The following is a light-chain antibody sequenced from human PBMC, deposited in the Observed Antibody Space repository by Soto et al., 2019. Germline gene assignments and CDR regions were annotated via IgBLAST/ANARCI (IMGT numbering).Light chain of an antibody. Sequence: EIVLTQSPATLSLSPGERANLSCRASQSVSTNLAWYQHQPGLAPRLLIYGASTRATGIPARFSGSGSGTEFSLTIKSLKSEDFAVYYCHHYNNWWAFGQGTKVDIK. J-gene: IGKJ1*01. CDR1: QSVSTN. V-gene: IGKV3-15*01. CDR3: HHYNNWWA. CDR2: GAS.